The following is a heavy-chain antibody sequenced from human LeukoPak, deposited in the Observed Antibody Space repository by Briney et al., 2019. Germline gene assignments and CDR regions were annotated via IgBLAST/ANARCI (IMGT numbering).Heavy chain of an antibody. Sequence: GGSLRLSCATSGFTFSSYGMHWVRQAPGKGLEWVAVIWYDGSNKYYADSVKGRFTISRDNSKNTLYLQMNSLRAEDTAVYYCARAPTSGSYYMDYWGQGTLVTVSS. CDR1: GFTFSSYG. D-gene: IGHD1-26*01. CDR2: IWYDGSNK. CDR3: ARAPTSGSYYMDY. J-gene: IGHJ4*02. V-gene: IGHV3-33*01.